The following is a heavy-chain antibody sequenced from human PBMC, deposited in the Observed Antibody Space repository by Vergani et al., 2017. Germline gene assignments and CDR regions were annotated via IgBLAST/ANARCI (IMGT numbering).Heavy chain of an antibody. J-gene: IGHJ4*02. CDR3: ARDLRGTVVKDQSFDY. Sequence: QVQLVQSGAEVKKPGASVKVSCTASGYTFTSYGISWVRQAPGQGLEWMGWISAYNGNTNYAQKLQGRVTMTTDTSTSTAYMELRSLRTDDTAVYYCARDLRGTVVKDQSFDYWGQGTLVTVSS. D-gene: IGHD4-23*01. CDR1: GYTFTSYG. CDR2: ISAYNGNT. V-gene: IGHV1-18*01.